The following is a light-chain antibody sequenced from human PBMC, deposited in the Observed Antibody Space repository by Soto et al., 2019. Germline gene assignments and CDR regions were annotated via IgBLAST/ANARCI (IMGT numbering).Light chain of an antibody. V-gene: IGKV3-15*01. CDR1: QSVSSN. CDR3: QQFSSYPLT. J-gene: IGKJ4*01. CDR2: GVS. Sequence: EIVMTQSPATLSVSPGERATLSCRASQSVSSNLAWYQQKPGQAPRLLIYGVSTRATGIPARFSGSGSGTDFTLTISRLEPEDFAVYYCQQFSSYPLTFGGGTKVDIK.